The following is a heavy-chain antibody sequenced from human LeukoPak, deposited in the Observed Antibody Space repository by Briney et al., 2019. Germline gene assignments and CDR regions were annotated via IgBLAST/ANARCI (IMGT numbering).Heavy chain of an antibody. CDR1: GYSISSGYY. J-gene: IGHJ4*02. V-gene: IGHV4-38-2*02. Sequence: SETLSLTCTVSGYSISSGYYWGWLRQPPGKGLEGIGSIYHSGSTYYNPSLKSRVTISVDTSKNQFSLKLSSVTAADTAVYYCARDRHWGQGTLVTVSS. CDR3: ARDRH. CDR2: IYHSGST.